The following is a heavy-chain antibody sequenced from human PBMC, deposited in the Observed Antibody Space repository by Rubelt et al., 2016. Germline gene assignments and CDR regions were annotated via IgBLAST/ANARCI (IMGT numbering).Heavy chain of an antibody. CDR2: ISYSGST. Sequence: ISYSGSTNYNPSLKSRVTISVDTSKNQFSLKLSSVTAADTAVYYCAREASVVVVAATTPYYYYGMDVWGQGTTVTVSS. D-gene: IGHD2-15*01. V-gene: IGHV4-59*12. CDR3: AREASVVVVAATTPYYYYGMDV. J-gene: IGHJ6*02.